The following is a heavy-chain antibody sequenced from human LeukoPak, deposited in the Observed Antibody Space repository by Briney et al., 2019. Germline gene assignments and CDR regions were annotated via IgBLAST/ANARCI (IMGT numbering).Heavy chain of an antibody. Sequence: PGRSLRLSCAASGFTFSSYAMHWVRQAPGKGLGWVAVISYDGSNKYYADSVKGRFTISRDNSKNTLYLQMNSLRAEDTAVYYCASLTRGSFDYWGQGTLVTVSS. CDR2: ISYDGSNK. D-gene: IGHD1-26*01. CDR1: GFTFSSYA. V-gene: IGHV3-30-3*01. CDR3: ASLTRGSFDY. J-gene: IGHJ4*02.